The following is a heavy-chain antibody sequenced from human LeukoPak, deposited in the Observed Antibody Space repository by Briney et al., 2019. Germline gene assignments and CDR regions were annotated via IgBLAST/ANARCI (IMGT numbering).Heavy chain of an antibody. J-gene: IGHJ4*02. CDR2: ISGDGGST. V-gene: IGHV3-43*02. Sequence: PGGSLRLSCAASGFTFDDYAMHWVRQAPGKGLEWVSLISGDGGSTYYADSVKGRFTISRDNSKNSLYLQMSSLRTEDTALYYCTKDMGYYDSSGYPAPGPFDYWGQGTLVTVSS. D-gene: IGHD3-22*01. CDR3: TKDMGYYDSSGYPAPGPFDY. CDR1: GFTFDDYA.